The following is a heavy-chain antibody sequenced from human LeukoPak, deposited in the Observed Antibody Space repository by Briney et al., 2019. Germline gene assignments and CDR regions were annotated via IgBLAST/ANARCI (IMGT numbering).Heavy chain of an antibody. CDR3: ARRPPITGTVFDI. J-gene: IGHJ3*02. Sequence: ASVKVSCKASGYTFTGYYMHWVRQAPGQGLEWMGWINPNSGGTNYAQKFQGRVTMTRDTSISTAYMELSRLRSDDTAVYYCARRPPITGTVFDIWGQGTMVTVSS. V-gene: IGHV1-2*02. D-gene: IGHD1-20*01. CDR2: INPNSGGT. CDR1: GYTFTGYY.